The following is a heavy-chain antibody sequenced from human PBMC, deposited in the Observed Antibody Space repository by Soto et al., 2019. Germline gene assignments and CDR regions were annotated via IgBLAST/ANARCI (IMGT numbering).Heavy chain of an antibody. J-gene: IGHJ4*02. D-gene: IGHD3-9*01. CDR3: AKDILTGYYIAFDY. CDR1: GFTLSSYA. V-gene: IGHV3-23*01. CDR2: INGGGLSA. Sequence: QPGGSLRLSCAASGFTLSSYAMTWVRQSPGKELEWVSTINGGGLSAYYAASVKGRFTISRDNSKNTLYLQMNSLRAEDTALYYCAKDILTGYYIAFDYWGQGTLVTVSS.